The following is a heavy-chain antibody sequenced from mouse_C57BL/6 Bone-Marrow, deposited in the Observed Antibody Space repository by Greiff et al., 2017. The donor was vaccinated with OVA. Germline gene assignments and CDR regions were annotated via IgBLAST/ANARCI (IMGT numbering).Heavy chain of an antibody. CDR1: GYAFSSYW. J-gene: IGHJ2*01. Sequence: SGAELVKPGASVEIPCKASGYAFSSYWMNWVQQRPGKGLEGIGQIYPGDGDTNYNGKFKGKATLTADKSSSTAYMQLSSLTSEDSAVYFCARGYFWGQGTTLTVSS. CDR3: ARGYF. V-gene: IGHV1-80*01. CDR2: IYPGDGDT.